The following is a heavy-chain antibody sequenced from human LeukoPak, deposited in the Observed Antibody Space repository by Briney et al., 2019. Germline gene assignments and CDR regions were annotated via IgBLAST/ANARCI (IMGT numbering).Heavy chain of an antibody. CDR1: GFTFSSYA. D-gene: IGHD1-26*01. CDR2: ISGSGGST. Sequence: GGSLRLSCAASGFTFSSYAMSWVRQAPGKGLEWVSAISGSGGSTYYADSVKGRFTISRDNSKNTLYLQMNSLRAEDTAVYYSAVGSYLGRNFDYWGQGTMVTVSS. J-gene: IGHJ4*02. CDR3: AVGSYLGRNFDY. V-gene: IGHV3-23*01.